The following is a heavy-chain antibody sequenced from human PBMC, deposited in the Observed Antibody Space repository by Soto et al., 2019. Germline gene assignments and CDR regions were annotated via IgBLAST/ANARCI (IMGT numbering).Heavy chain of an antibody. J-gene: IGHJ6*02. CDR3: ARAPTYSYGMDV. Sequence: SLRLSCTASVFTFSSYEMNWFRQAPGKGLEWVSYISSSGSTIYYADSVKGRFTISRDNAKNSLYLQMNSLRAEDTAVYYCARAPTYSYGMDVWGQGTTVTVSS. CDR1: VFTFSSYE. D-gene: IGHD5-18*01. CDR2: ISSSGSTI. V-gene: IGHV3-48*03.